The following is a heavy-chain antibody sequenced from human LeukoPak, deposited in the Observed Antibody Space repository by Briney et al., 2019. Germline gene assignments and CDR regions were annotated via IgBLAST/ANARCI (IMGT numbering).Heavy chain of an antibody. D-gene: IGHD6-6*01. V-gene: IGHV4-31*03. J-gene: IGHJ5*02. CDR2: IYSSGST. Sequence: SQTLSLTCTVSGGSISSGDYYWSWIRQHPGRGLEWIGNIYSSGSTYYNPTLRSRLTISVDTSNNLFSLKMTSVTAADMAVYYCARGGVAARLMYGFQNWFDPWGQGTLVTVSS. CDR1: GGSISSGDYY. CDR3: ARGGVAARLMYGFQNWFDP.